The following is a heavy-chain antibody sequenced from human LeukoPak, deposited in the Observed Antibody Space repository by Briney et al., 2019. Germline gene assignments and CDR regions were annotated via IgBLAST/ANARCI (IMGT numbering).Heavy chain of an antibody. CDR3: ARQRGYSYGFGY. Sequence: GGSLRLSCAVSGFTFSSYSMNWVRQAPGKGLEWVSSISSSSSYIYYADSVKGRFTISRDNAKNSPYLQMNSLRAEDTAVYYCARQRGYSYGFGYWGQGTLVTVSS. V-gene: IGHV3-21*01. CDR2: ISSSSSYI. CDR1: GFTFSSYS. D-gene: IGHD5-18*01. J-gene: IGHJ4*02.